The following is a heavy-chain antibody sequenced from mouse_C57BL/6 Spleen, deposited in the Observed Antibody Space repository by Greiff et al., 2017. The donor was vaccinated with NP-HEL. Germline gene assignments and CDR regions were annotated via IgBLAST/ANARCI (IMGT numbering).Heavy chain of an antibody. Sequence: EVQGVESGGDLVKPGGSLKLSCAASGFTFSSYGMSWVRQTPDKRLEWVATISSGGSYTYYPDSVKGRFTISRDNAKNTLYLQMSSLKSEDTAMYYCARHEDYGNSYFDYWGQGTTLTVSS. CDR2: ISSGGSYT. V-gene: IGHV5-6*01. CDR3: ARHEDYGNSYFDY. D-gene: IGHD2-1*01. J-gene: IGHJ2*01. CDR1: GFTFSSYG.